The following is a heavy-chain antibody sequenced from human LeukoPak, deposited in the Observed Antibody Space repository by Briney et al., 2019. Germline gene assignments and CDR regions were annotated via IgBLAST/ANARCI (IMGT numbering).Heavy chain of an antibody. D-gene: IGHD2-21*01. J-gene: IGHJ5*02. V-gene: IGHV1-2*02. CDR2: INPNSGGT. CDR1: GYSFTDYY. Sequence: ASVKVSCKTSGYSFTDYYMHWVRQAPGQGLEWMGWINPNSGGTSSAQKFQGRVTMTRDTSITTVYMEVSWLTSGDTAIYYCARADRLHGGPYLIGPWGQGTLVTVSS. CDR3: ARADRLHGGPYLIGP.